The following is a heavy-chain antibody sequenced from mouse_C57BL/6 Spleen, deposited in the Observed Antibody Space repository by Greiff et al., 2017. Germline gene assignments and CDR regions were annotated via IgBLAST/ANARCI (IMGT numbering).Heavy chain of an antibody. D-gene: IGHD3-3*01. CDR2: ISSGSSTI. J-gene: IGHJ4*01. CDR1: GFTFSDYG. Sequence: EVKVVESGGGLVKPGGSLKLSCAASGFTFSDYGMHWVRQAPEKGLEWVAYISSGSSTIYYADTVKGRFTISRDNAKNTLFLQMTSLRSEDTAMYYCASRGNYAMDYWGQGTSVTVSS. V-gene: IGHV5-17*01. CDR3: ASRGNYAMDY.